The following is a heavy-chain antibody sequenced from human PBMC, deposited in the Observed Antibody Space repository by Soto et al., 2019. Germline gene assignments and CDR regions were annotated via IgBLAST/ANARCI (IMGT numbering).Heavy chain of an antibody. CDR1: AGTFSSYG. J-gene: IGHJ5*02. CDR3: ARTLFHFDISGHCPFDP. V-gene: IGHV1-69*01. D-gene: IGHD3-22*01. CDR2: TIPIFATT. Sequence: RLVQSGPEVKKPGSSVKVSCKISAGTFSSYGINCVRQVPGQGLEWMGATIPIFATTNYAQKLQDRVTITEDESTGTSYLGLRSLTADDSDIYNCARTLFHFDISGHCPFDPWGQVTLVTVSA.